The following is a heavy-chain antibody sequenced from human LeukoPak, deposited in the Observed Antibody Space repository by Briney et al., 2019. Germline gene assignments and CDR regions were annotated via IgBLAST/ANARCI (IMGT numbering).Heavy chain of an antibody. Sequence: KASETLSLTCTVSGGSISSYYWSWIRQPAGKGLEWIGRIYTSGSTNYNPSLKSRVTMSVDTSKNQFSLKLSSVTAEDTAVYYCASQRGRYFDWLPSYYFDYWGQGTLVTVSS. D-gene: IGHD3-9*01. J-gene: IGHJ4*02. CDR1: GGSISSYY. V-gene: IGHV4-4*07. CDR3: ASQRGRYFDWLPSYYFDY. CDR2: IYTSGST.